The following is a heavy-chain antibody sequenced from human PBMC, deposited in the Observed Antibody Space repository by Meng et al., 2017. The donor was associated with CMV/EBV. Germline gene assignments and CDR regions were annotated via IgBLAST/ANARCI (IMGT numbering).Heavy chain of an antibody. D-gene: IGHD1-1*01. J-gene: IGHJ4*02. CDR3: VRTNSGPRYDFDY. V-gene: IGHV3-72*01. CDR1: GLSLSDYY. CDR2: SKNDPNTYTT. Sequence: SGLSLSDYYMDWVRQAPGKGLEWIGRSKNDPNTYTTEYAAAVRGRFTISRDASENSLFLQMSSLKAEDTALYYCVRTNSGPRYDFDYWGQGALVTVSS.